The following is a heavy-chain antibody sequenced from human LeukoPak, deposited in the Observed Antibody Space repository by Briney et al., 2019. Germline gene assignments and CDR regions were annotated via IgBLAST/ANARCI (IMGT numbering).Heavy chain of an antibody. D-gene: IGHD5-12*01. CDR1: GFTFDDYN. V-gene: IGHV3-43*01. Sequence: GGSLRLSCAASGFTFDDYNMHWVRQAQGKGLEWVSLITWNGDSTYYADSVEGRFSISRDNSKNSLYLQMNSLRTEDTALYYCAKDKWLRGYYYYYMDVWGKGTTVTVSS. J-gene: IGHJ6*03. CDR3: AKDKWLRGYYYYYMDV. CDR2: ITWNGDST.